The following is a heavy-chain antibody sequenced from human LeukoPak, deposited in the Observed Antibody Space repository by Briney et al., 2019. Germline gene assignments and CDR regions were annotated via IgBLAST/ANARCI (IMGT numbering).Heavy chain of an antibody. V-gene: IGHV3-7*01. D-gene: IGHD3-10*01. CDR3: GRGGSFPGF. CDR2: IKQDGSEK. Sequence: GSLRLFCSASKFNLSNYWVTLVRQAPGKGLEWVANIKQDGSEKNYVDSVKGRFTISRDDATNSLYLHMNSLRVEDTAVYYCGRGGSFPGFWGQGTQVSVSS. J-gene: IGHJ4*02. CDR1: KFNLSNYW.